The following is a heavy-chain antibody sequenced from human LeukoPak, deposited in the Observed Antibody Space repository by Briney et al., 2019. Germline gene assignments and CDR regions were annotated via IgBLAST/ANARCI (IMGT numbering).Heavy chain of an antibody. J-gene: IGHJ5*02. CDR2: FDPEDGET. Sequence: GASVKVSCKASGYAFTGYYMHWVRQAPGQGLEWRGGFDPEDGETINAQKFQGRVTMTEDTSTDTAYMELSSLRSEDTAVYYCATSARHSSSWYGWWFDPWGQGTLVTVSS. CDR3: ATSARHSSSWYGWWFDP. D-gene: IGHD6-13*01. V-gene: IGHV1-24*01. CDR1: GYAFTGYY.